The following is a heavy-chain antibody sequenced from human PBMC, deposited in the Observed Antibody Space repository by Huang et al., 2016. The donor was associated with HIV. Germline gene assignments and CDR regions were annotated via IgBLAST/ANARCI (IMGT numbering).Heavy chain of an antibody. Sequence: VQLQQWGAGLLKPSETLSLTCGVYGGDLVVCVRSGVRQGQGTGGEGIGERKHSGRANYSASFKSRVSMSVDTSKNQFSLRLSSVTAADTAVYYCVRSDTVASAVTFDYWGQGTVVSVSS. CDR2: RKHSGRA. J-gene: IGHJ4*02. V-gene: IGHV4-34*02. CDR3: VRSDTVASAVTFDY. CDR1: GGDLVVCV. D-gene: IGHD5-12*01.